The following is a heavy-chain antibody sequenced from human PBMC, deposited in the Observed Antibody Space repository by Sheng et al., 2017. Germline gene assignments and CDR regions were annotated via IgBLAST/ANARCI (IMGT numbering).Heavy chain of an antibody. V-gene: IGHV4-61*02. CDR1: GGSISSGSYY. CDR2: IYTSGST. D-gene: IGHD2-15*01. Sequence: QVQLQESGPGLVKPSQTLSLTCTVSGGSISSGSYYWSWIRQPAGKGLEWIGRIYTSGSTNYNPSLKSRVTISVDTSKNQFSLKLSSVTAADTAVYYCARVQNSQTDCSGGSCYGMDVWDQGP. CDR3: ARVQNSQTDCSGGSCYGMDV. J-gene: IGHJ6*02.